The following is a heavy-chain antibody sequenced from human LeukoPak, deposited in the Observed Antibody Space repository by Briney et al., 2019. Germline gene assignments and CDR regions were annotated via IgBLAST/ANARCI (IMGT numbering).Heavy chain of an antibody. Sequence: GGSLRLSCAASGFTFNSYGMHWVRQAPGKGLEWMAFISYDGSNTYYADSVKGRFTVSRDDSKSTLYLQMNSLRADDTAVYYCAKDGSSYYYIYYWGQGTLVTVSS. CDR1: GFTFNSYG. J-gene: IGHJ4*02. CDR3: AKDGSSYYYIYY. CDR2: ISYDGSNT. V-gene: IGHV3-30*02. D-gene: IGHD3-22*01.